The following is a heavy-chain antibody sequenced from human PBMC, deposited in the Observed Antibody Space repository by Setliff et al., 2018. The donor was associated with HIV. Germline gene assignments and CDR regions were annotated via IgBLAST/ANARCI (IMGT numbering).Heavy chain of an antibody. J-gene: IGHJ5*02. V-gene: IGHV4-31*03. CDR2: IYYSGST. CDR3: ARAVCGGDCYSRLNWFDP. CDR1: GGSISSGDYY. D-gene: IGHD2-21*02. Sequence: TLSLTCTVSGGSISSGDYYWSWIRQHPGKGLEWIGYIYYSGSTYYNPSLKSRVTISVDTSKNQFSLRLSSVTAADTAVYYCARAVCGGDCYSRLNWFDPWGQETLVTVSS.